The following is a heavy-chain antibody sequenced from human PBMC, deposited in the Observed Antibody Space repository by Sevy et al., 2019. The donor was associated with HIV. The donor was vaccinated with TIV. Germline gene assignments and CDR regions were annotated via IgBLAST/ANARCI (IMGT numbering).Heavy chain of an antibody. CDR3: ASSYFDSSGYSPLFYYGMDV. Sequence: ASVKVSCKASGGTFINYAVTWVRQAPGQGLEWMGGFIPMFDTTNSAQKFQGRVTLTAEGSTSTAYMELSSLRSEDTAIYYCASSYFDSSGYSPLFYYGMDVWGQGTTVTVSS. CDR2: FIPMFDTT. CDR1: GGTFINYA. D-gene: IGHD3-22*01. J-gene: IGHJ6*02. V-gene: IGHV1-69*13.